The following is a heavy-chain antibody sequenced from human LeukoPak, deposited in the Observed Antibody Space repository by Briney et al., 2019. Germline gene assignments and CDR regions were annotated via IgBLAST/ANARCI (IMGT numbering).Heavy chain of an antibody. CDR1: GFTVSSNY. J-gene: IGHJ6*02. CDR2: IYSGGST. D-gene: IGHD3-10*01. Sequence: QLGGSLRLSCAASGFTVSSNYMSWVRQAPGKGLEWVSAIYSGGSTYYADSVKGRFTISRDNSKNTLYLQMNSLRAEDTAVYYCAREAMVRGVINGMDVWGQGTTVTVSS. V-gene: IGHV3-66*01. CDR3: AREAMVRGVINGMDV.